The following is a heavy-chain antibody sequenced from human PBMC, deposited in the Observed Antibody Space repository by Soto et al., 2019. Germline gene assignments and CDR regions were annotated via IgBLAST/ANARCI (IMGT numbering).Heavy chain of an antibody. CDR2: ISGSGGST. V-gene: IGHV3-23*01. D-gene: IGHD3-10*01. CDR1: GFTFSSYA. Sequence: GSLRLSCAASGFTFSSYAMSWVRQAPGKGLEWVSAISGSGGSTYYADSVKGRFTISRDNSKNTLYLQMNSLRAEDTAVYYCAKDGWFGELPQYNWFDPWGQGTLVTVSS. J-gene: IGHJ5*02. CDR3: AKDGWFGELPQYNWFDP.